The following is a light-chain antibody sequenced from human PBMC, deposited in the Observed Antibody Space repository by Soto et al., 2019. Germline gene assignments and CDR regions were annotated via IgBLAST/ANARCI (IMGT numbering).Light chain of an antibody. CDR2: AAS. V-gene: IGKV1-9*01. CDR3: QQLNSYPRT. CDR1: QGISSY. J-gene: IGKJ1*01. Sequence: IHLTPSPASLSASDGARVTLTCRASQGISSYLAWYQQKPGKAPKLLIYAASTLQSGVPSRFSGSGSGTDFTLTISSLQPEDFATYYCQQLNSYPRTFGQGTKVDI.